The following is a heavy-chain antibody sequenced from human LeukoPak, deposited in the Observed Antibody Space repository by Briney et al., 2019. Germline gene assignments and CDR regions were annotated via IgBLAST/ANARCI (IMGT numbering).Heavy chain of an antibody. V-gene: IGHV4-39*07. CDR2: IYYTGTT. CDR1: GGSIDNSIYY. Sequence: KPSETLSLTCTVSGGSIDNSIYYWGWIRQSPEKGLEWIGSIYYTGTTNYSPSLESRVTISVDASNNQVSLTLNSVTAADTAVYFCARGGFYGHPFDFGGQGTLVTVSS. D-gene: IGHD3-10*01. J-gene: IGHJ4*02. CDR3: ARGGFYGHPFDF.